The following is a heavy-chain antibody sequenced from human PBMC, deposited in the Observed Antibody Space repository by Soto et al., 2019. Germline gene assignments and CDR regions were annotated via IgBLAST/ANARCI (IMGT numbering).Heavy chain of an antibody. CDR2: IYYSGST. CDR3: ARRYGGNFDY. Sequence: TSETLSLTCTVSGGSISSVGYYWSWIRQHPGKGLEWIGYIYYSGSTYYNPSLKSRVTISVDTSKNQFSLKLSSVTAADTAVYYCARRYGGNFDYWGQGTLVTVSS. CDR1: GGSISSVGYY. D-gene: IGHD2-15*01. J-gene: IGHJ4*02. V-gene: IGHV4-31*03.